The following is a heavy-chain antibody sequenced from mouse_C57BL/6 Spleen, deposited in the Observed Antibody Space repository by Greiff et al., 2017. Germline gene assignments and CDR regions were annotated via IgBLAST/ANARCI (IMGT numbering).Heavy chain of an antibody. Sequence: QVQLQQPGAELVKPGASVKVSCTASGYTFTSYWMHWVKQSPGQGLEWIGRIHPSDSDTNYNQKFKGKATLTVDKSSSTAYMQLSSLTSEDSAVYYCATYCGSSYEAMDYWGQGTSVTVSS. J-gene: IGHJ4*01. V-gene: IGHV1-74*01. CDR2: IHPSDSDT. CDR3: ATYCGSSYEAMDY. CDR1: GYTFTSYW. D-gene: IGHD1-1*01.